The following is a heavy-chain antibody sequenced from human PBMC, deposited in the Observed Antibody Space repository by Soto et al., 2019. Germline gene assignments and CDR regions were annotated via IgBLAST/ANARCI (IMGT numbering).Heavy chain of an antibody. J-gene: IGHJ1*01. D-gene: IGHD3-10*01. Sequence: GGSLRLSCEGSGFTFDWFGMHWVRQAPGKGLEWVAVISYDGSTKYYADSVEGRFTISRDNSKNTVYLQMNSLRREDTAVYFCAKASPFYYALIAFGGRGPLVTVSS. CDR1: GFTFDWFG. CDR2: ISYDGSTK. V-gene: IGHV3-30*18. CDR3: AKASPFYYALIAF.